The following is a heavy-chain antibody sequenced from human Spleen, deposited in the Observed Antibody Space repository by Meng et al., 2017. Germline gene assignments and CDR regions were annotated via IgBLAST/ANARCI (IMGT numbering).Heavy chain of an antibody. CDR3: AREPRKYYFDSSGFYFDY. CDR2: IYHSGST. D-gene: IGHD3-22*01. Sequence: GSLRLSCSVSGYSIGSNYYWGWIRQPPGKWLEWIGIIYHSGSTYYNPYLKSRVTLSLDTSKNQFSLKLSSVTAADTAVYYCAREPRKYYFDSSGFYFDYWGRGTLVTVSS. V-gene: IGHV4-38-2*02. CDR1: GYSIGSNYY. J-gene: IGHJ4*02.